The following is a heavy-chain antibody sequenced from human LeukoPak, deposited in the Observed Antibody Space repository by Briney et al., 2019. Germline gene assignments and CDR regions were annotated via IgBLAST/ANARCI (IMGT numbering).Heavy chain of an antibody. J-gene: IGHJ5*02. D-gene: IGHD7-27*01. CDR2: INPSGGST. CDR1: GYTFTSYY. CDR3: ARGELGNWFDP. V-gene: IGHV1-46*01. Sequence: ASVKVSCKASGYTFTSYYTHWVRQAPEQGLEWMGIINPSGGSTSYAQKFQGRVTMTRDTSTSTVYMELSSLRSEDTAVYYCARGELGNWFDPWGQGTLVTVSS.